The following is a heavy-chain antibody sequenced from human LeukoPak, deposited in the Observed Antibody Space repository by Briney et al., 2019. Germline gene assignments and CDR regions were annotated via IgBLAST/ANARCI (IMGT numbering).Heavy chain of an antibody. D-gene: IGHD2-2*01. J-gene: IGHJ4*02. CDR2: LYYTGST. V-gene: IGHV4-59*08. CDR3: AGGPTSSFDY. CDR1: GDPISTYY. Sequence: SETLSLTCTVSGDPISTYYWSWIRQPPGKGLEWIGYLYYTGSTNYNPSLKSRVTISVDRSKKQFSLKVSSVTAADTAVYYCAGGPTSSFDYWGQGTLVTVSS.